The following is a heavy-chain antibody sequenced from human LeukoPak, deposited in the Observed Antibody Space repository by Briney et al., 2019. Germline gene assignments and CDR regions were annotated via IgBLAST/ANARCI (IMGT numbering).Heavy chain of an antibody. CDR1: GYTFTGYY. Sequence: ASVTVSCKASGYTFTGYYMHWVRQAPGRGLEWMGWINPNSGGTNYAQKFQGWVTMTRDTSISTAYMELSRLRSDDTAVYYCARSVVVAATDSPLFDYWGQGTLVTVSS. J-gene: IGHJ4*02. CDR2: INPNSGGT. V-gene: IGHV1-2*04. D-gene: IGHD2-15*01. CDR3: ARSVVVAATDSPLFDY.